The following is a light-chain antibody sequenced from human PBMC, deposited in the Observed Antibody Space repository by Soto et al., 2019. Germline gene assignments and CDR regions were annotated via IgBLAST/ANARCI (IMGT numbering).Light chain of an antibody. V-gene: IGLV1-47*02. J-gene: IGLJ3*02. CDR2: SNV. CDR3: AAWDASLSGWA. CDR1: SSNIGSNY. Sequence: QSVLTQPPSASGTPGQGVIISCSGTSSNIGSNYVYWYRLLPGTAPKLVMFSNVMRPPGVPDRFSGAKSGTSASLAISGLRPEDEADYFCAAWDASLSGWAFGGGTKLTVL.